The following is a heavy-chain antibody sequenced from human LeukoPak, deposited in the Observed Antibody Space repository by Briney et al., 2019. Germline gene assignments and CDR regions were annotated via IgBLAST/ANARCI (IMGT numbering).Heavy chain of an antibody. J-gene: IGHJ4*02. D-gene: IGHD7-27*01. CDR2: ISSSSSYI. CDR1: GFTFSSYS. CDR3: AREPLGFFDY. V-gene: IGHV3-21*01. Sequence: GGSLRLSCAASGFTFSSYSMNWVRQAPGKGREWVSSISSSSSYIYYADSVKGRFTISRDNAKNSLYLQMNSLRAEDTAVYYCAREPLGFFDYWGQGTLVTVSS.